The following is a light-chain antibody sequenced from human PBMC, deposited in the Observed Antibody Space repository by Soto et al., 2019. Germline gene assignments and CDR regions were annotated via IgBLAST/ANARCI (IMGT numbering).Light chain of an antibody. Sequence: EIVLTQSPGTLSLSPGESTTLSCRASQSVGRNFLAWYQQKPGRAPRLLIYGASYRATGVPDRFSGSGSETDFTLTISRLEREDVAVYYCHQYAASPLTFGGGTKGEIK. CDR1: QSVGRNF. V-gene: IGKV3-20*01. J-gene: IGKJ4*01. CDR2: GAS. CDR3: HQYAASPLT.